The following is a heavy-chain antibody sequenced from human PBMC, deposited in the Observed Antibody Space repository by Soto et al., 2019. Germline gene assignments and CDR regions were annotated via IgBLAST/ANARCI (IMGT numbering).Heavy chain of an antibody. Sequence: QVQLVQSGAEVKKPGASVKVSCKASGYTFTSYAMHWVRQAPGQRLEWMGWINAGNGNTKYSQKFQGRVPITRDRSASTAYMDLSSLRSEDTAVYYWARGPGGPDGAGDYWGQGTLVTVSS. CDR1: GYTFTSYA. V-gene: IGHV1-3*01. D-gene: IGHD2-15*01. J-gene: IGHJ4*02. CDR3: ARGPGGPDGAGDY. CDR2: INAGNGNT.